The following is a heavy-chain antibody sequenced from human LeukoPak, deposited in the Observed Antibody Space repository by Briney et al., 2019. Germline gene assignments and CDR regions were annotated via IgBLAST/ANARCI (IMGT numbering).Heavy chain of an antibody. D-gene: IGHD3-10*01. Sequence: GGSLRLSCAASGFIFSHYWMYWVRQAPGKGLEWVAKISLDGSDKYYVDSVKGRFTIYRDNAENSVFLQMNNLRGEDTAVYYCARVTMVRGAKGYYYGMDVWGKGTTVTVSS. CDR3: ARVTMVRGAKGYYYGMDV. V-gene: IGHV3-7*03. J-gene: IGHJ6*04. CDR2: ISLDGSDK. CDR1: GFIFSHYW.